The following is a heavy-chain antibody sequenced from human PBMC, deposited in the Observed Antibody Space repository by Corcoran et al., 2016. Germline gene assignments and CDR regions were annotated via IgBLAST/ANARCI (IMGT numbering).Heavy chain of an antibody. D-gene: IGHD3-3*01. CDR3: ARSGGGYDVWSGYYTG. J-gene: IGHJ4*02. Sequence: EVQLVESGGGLIQPGGSLRLSCAASGFTVSSNYMSWVRQAPGKGLAWVSVIYSGGSTYYADSVKGRFTISRDNSKHTLYLQMNSMRAEDTAVYYCARSGGGYDVWSGYYTGWGQGTLVTGSS. V-gene: IGHV3-53*01. CDR2: IYSGGST. CDR1: GFTVSSNY.